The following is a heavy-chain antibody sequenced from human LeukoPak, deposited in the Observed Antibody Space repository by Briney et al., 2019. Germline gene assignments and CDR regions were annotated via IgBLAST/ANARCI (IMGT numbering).Heavy chain of an antibody. CDR1: GFTFSSYE. D-gene: IGHD5-12*01. Sequence: LRLCCAASGFTFSSYEMNWVRQTPGKGLEWIGEINHSGSTNYNPSLKSRVTISVDTSKNQFSLKLSSVTAADTAVYYCARIYGRGAFDIWGQGTMVTVSS. V-gene: IGHV4-34*01. J-gene: IGHJ3*02. CDR3: ARIYGRGAFDI. CDR2: INHSGST.